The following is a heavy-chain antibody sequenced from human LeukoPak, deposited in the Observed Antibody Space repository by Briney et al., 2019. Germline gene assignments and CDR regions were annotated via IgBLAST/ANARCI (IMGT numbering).Heavy chain of an antibody. Sequence: GASVKVSCKASGYTFTSYAMNWVRQAPGQGLEWMGWINPNSGGTNYAQKFQGRVTMTRDTSISTAYMELSRLRSDDTAVYYCARAPTTGYSSGWFGYYFDYWGQGTLVTVSS. CDR3: ARAPTTGYSSGWFGYYFDY. CDR1: GYTFTSYA. CDR2: INPNSGGT. D-gene: IGHD6-19*01. J-gene: IGHJ4*02. V-gene: IGHV1-2*02.